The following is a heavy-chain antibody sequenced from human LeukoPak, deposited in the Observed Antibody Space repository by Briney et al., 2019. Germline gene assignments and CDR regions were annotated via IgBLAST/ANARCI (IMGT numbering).Heavy chain of an antibody. V-gene: IGHV5-51*01. CDR3: ARHETGPYFDY. D-gene: IGHD1-1*01. Sequence: GESLKISCKASGFSFTTYWIGWVRQMPGKGLEWMGIIYPDDSDTRYSPSFQGQVTISADKPISTAYLQWSSLKASDTAMYYCARHETGPYFDYWGQGTLVTVSS. CDR1: GFSFTTYW. CDR2: IYPDDSDT. J-gene: IGHJ4*02.